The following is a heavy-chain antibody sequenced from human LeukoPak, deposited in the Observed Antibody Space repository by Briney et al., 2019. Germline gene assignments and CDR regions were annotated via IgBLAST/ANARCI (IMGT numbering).Heavy chain of an antibody. CDR2: IYTSGST. Sequence: SETLSLTCTLSGGSLSSYYWSWIRQPAGKGLEWIGRIYTSGSTNYNPSLKSRVAMSLVTSRNQFSLKLSSVTAADTAVYYCARTTYGSPRAFDIWGQGTMVTVSS. V-gene: IGHV4-4*07. D-gene: IGHD1-26*01. J-gene: IGHJ3*02. CDR3: ARTTYGSPRAFDI. CDR1: GGSLSSYY.